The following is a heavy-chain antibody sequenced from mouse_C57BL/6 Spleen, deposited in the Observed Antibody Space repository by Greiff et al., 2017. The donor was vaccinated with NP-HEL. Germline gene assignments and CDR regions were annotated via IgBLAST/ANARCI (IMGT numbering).Heavy chain of an antibody. D-gene: IGHD1-1*01. Sequence: VQLQQSGPGLVQPSQSLSITCTVSGFSLTSYGVHWVRQSPGKGLEWLGVIWSGGSTDYNAAFISRLSISKDNSKSQVFFKMNSLQTDDTAIYYCARNGYYYGSTFYAMDYWGQGTSGTVSS. CDR1: GFSLTSYG. CDR3: ARNGYYYGSTFYAMDY. V-gene: IGHV2-2*01. CDR2: IWSGGST. J-gene: IGHJ4*01.